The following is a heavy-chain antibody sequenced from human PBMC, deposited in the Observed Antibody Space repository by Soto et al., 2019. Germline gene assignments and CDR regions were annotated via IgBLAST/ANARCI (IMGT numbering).Heavy chain of an antibody. CDR2: ISYDGSNK. Sequence: QVQLVESGGGVVQPGRSLRLSCAASGFTVSSYGMHGVRQAPGKGLEWVAVISYDGSNKYYADSVKGRFTISRDNSKNTLYLQMNSLRAEDTAVYYCAKDPMVDYGDYGYFDYWGQGTLVTVSS. CDR1: GFTVSSYG. V-gene: IGHV3-30*18. J-gene: IGHJ4*02. CDR3: AKDPMVDYGDYGYFDY. D-gene: IGHD4-17*01.